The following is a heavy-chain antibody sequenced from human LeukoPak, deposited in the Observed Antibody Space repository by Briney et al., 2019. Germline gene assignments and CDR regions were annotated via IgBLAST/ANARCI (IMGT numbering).Heavy chain of an antibody. CDR3: AREGPRYSSSGTFDY. D-gene: IGHD6-13*01. CDR2: INPSGGST. Sequence: ASVKVSCKASGYTFTSYYMHWVRQAPGQGLEWMGIINPSGGSTSYTQKFQGRVTMTRDTSTSTVYMELSSLRSEDTAVYYCAREGPRYSSSGTFDYWGQGTLVTVSS. V-gene: IGHV1-46*01. CDR1: GYTFTSYY. J-gene: IGHJ4*02.